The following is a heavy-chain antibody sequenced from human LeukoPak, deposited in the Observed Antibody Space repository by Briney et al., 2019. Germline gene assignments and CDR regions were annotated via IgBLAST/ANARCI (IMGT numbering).Heavy chain of an antibody. CDR2: INQDGGEK. J-gene: IGHJ4*02. CDR3: ARDFRRALDY. CDR1: GFTFSSYW. Sequence: PGGSLRLSCVASGFTFSSYWMAWVRQAPGKGLEWVANINQDGGEKNYADSVKGRFTISRDNSKNTLFLQMNSLRAEDTAVYYCARDFRRALDYWGQGTLVTVSS. V-gene: IGHV3-7*01.